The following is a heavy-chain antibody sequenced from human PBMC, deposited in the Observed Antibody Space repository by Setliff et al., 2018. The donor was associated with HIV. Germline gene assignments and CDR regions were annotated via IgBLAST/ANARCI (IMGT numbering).Heavy chain of an antibody. CDR2: INTATGDT. Sequence: ASVKVSCKASGYSFTNHAIHWVRQAPGQSLEWMGWINTATGDTKYSQRFQDRITIFRNTSASTAYMDVTSLRSEDTAVYYCARSAYCSGGSCYSGAFDYWGQGTLVTVSS. V-gene: IGHV1-3*04. CDR3: ARSAYCSGGSCYSGAFDY. J-gene: IGHJ4*02. D-gene: IGHD2-15*01. CDR1: GYSFTNHA.